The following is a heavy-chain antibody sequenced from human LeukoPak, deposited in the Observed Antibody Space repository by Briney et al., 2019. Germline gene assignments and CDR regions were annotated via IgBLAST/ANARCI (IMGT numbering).Heavy chain of an antibody. Sequence: GGSLRFSCAASGFTFSSYAMSWVRQAPGKGLEWVSAISGSGGSTYYADSVKGRFTISRDNSKNTLYLQMNSLRAEDTAVYYCTKDTVDTAMVPYYFEYWGRGTLVTVSS. J-gene: IGHJ4*02. V-gene: IGHV3-23*01. CDR2: ISGSGGST. CDR1: GFTFSSYA. CDR3: TKDTVDTAMVPYYFEY. D-gene: IGHD5-18*01.